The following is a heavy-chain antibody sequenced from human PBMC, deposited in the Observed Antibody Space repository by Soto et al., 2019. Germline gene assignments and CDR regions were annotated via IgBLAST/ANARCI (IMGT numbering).Heavy chain of an antibody. J-gene: IGHJ6*02. V-gene: IGHV5-51*01. D-gene: IGHD5-18*01. CDR1: GYSFTSYW. Sequence: GESLKISCKGSGYSFTSYWIAWVRQMPGKGLEWMGIIFPHDSDIRYSPSFEGQVTISADKSISTAYLQWSSLKASDTAMYYCARTSMQSRGYSYGHGGMDVWGQGTTVTVSS. CDR3: ARTSMQSRGYSYGHGGMDV. CDR2: IFPHDSDI.